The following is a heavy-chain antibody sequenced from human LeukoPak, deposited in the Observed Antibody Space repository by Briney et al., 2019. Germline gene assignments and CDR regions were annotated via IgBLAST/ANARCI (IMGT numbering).Heavy chain of an antibody. CDR3: ARVVGALWWSPSYGMDV. J-gene: IGHJ6*02. CDR1: GYTFTGYY. Sequence: ASVKVSCKASGYTFTGYYMHWVRQAPGQGLEWMGWINPNSGGTNYAQKFQGRVTMTRDTSISTAYMELSRLRSDDTAVYYCARVVGALWWSPSYGMDVWGQGTTVTVSS. CDR2: INPNSGGT. D-gene: IGHD2-21*01. V-gene: IGHV1-2*02.